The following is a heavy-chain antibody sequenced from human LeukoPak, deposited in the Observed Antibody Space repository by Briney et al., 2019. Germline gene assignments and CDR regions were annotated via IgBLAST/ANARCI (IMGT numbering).Heavy chain of an antibody. V-gene: IGHV3-23*01. J-gene: IGHJ6*02. CDR3: AKGMVALLWFGELVLGDGMDV. D-gene: IGHD3-10*01. Sequence: QPGGSLRLSCAASGFTFSSYAMSWVRQAPGKGLEWVSAISGSGGSTYYADSVKGRFTISRDNSKNTLYLQMNSLRAEDTAVYYCAKGMVALLWFGELVLGDGMDVWGQGTTVTVSS. CDR1: GFTFSSYA. CDR2: ISGSGGST.